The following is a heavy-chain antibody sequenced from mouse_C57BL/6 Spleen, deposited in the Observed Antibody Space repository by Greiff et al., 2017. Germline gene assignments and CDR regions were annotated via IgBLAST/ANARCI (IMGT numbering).Heavy chain of an antibody. J-gene: IGHJ2*01. Sequence: EVQLQQSGPVLVKPGASVKMSCKASGYTFTDYYMNWVKQSHGKSLEWIGVINPYNGGTSYNQKFKGKATLTVDKSSSTAYMELNSLTSEDSAVYYCARKGYVYDYWGQGTTLTVSS. CDR2: INPYNGGT. CDR3: ARKGYVYDY. CDR1: GYTFTDYY. V-gene: IGHV1-19*01.